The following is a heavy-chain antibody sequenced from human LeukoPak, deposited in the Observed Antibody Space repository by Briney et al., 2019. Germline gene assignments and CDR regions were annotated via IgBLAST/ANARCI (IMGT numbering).Heavy chain of an antibody. CDR1: GGSISRYY. V-gene: IGHV4-59*01. Sequence: SETLSLTCTVSGGSISRYYWSWIRQPPGKGLEWFGYIYDSGTTNYNPSLKSRVTISVDTSKNQFSLKLSSVTAADTAVYYCARVSWFPGTSYYYMDVWGKGTTVTVSS. D-gene: IGHD1-1*01. CDR3: ARVSWFPGTSYYYMDV. J-gene: IGHJ6*03. CDR2: IYDSGTT.